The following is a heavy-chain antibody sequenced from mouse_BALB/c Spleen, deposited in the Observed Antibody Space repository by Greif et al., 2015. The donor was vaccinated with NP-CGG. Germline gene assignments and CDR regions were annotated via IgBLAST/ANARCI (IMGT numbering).Heavy chain of an antibody. CDR3: ARRTGTEAMDY. CDR2: IYPGSGNT. CDR1: GYTFTDYY. V-gene: IGHV1-84*02. Sequence: QLQQSGPELVKPGASVKISCKASGYTFTDYYINWVKQKPGQGLEWIGWIYPGSGNTKYNEKFKGKATLTVDTSSSXAYMQLSSLTSEDTAVYFCARRTGTEAMDYWGQGTSVTVSS. J-gene: IGHJ4*01. D-gene: IGHD4-1*01.